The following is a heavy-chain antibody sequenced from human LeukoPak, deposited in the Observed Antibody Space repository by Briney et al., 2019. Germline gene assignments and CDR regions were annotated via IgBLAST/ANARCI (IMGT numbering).Heavy chain of an antibody. CDR2: ISSSSSYI. D-gene: IGHD3-10*01. CDR3: ARDKYGSGSYPWSKRLDS. V-gene: IGHV3-21*01. Sequence: GGSLRLSCAASGFTFSSYNMNWVRQAPGKGLEWVSFISSSSSYIYYADSVKGRFTISRDNAKNSLHLQMNNLRAEDTAVYYCARDKYGSGSYPWSKRLDSWGQGTLVTVSS. CDR1: GFTFSSYN. J-gene: IGHJ4*02.